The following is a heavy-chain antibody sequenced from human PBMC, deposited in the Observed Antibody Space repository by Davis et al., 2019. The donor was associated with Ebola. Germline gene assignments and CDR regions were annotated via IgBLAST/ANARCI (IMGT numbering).Heavy chain of an antibody. V-gene: IGHV4-34*01. D-gene: IGHD5-18*01. CDR3: ARGGYSYGFDY. CDR2: INHSGST. Sequence: MPSETLSLTCAVSGGSISSGGYYWSWIRQPPGKGLEWIGEINHSGSTNYNPSLKSRVTISVDTSKNQFSLKLSSVTAADTAVYYCARGGYSYGFDYWGQGTLVTVSS. CDR1: GGSISSGGYY. J-gene: IGHJ4*02.